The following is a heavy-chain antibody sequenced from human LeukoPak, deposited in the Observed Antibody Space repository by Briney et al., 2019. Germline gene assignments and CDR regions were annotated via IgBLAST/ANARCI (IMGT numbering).Heavy chain of an antibody. CDR3: AKDKKFGIAAAGTDYYYYYGMDV. J-gene: IGHJ6*02. CDR1: GFTFSSYG. V-gene: IGHV3-30*18. D-gene: IGHD6-13*01. Sequence: GGSLRLSCAASGFTFSSYGRRWVRQAPGKGLEWVAVIPYDGSNKYYADSVKGRFTISRDNSKNTLYLQMNSLRAEDTAVYYCAKDKKFGIAAAGTDYYYYYGMDVWGQGTTVTVSS. CDR2: IPYDGSNK.